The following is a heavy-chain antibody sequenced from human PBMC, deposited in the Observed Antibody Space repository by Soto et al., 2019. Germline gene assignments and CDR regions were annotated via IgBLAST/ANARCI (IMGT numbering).Heavy chain of an antibody. CDR1: GFTFSNYA. Sequence: EVQLLESGGGLVQPGGSLRLSCAASGFTFSNYAMSWVRQAPGKGLQWVSAISGSGDGTYYADSVKGRFTISRDNSENMLSLQMNNLRVEDAGIYYCARDSRPTYGGTTIYWGQGTVVTVSS. J-gene: IGHJ4*02. V-gene: IGHV3-23*01. D-gene: IGHD1-26*01. CDR3: ARDSRPTYGGTTIY. CDR2: ISGSGDGT.